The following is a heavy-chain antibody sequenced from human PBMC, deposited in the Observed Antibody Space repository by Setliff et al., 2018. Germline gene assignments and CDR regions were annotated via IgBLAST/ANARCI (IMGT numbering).Heavy chain of an antibody. Sequence: GASVKVSCKASGYSFTDYYMHWVRQVPGRGLEWMGWINPKSGGTRYAQKFQGRVTMTRDTSISTAYMELSSLRSDDTAVYYCARDGISWLMWFDPWGQGTLVTV. V-gene: IGHV1-2*02. CDR1: GYSFTDYY. CDR3: ARDGISWLMWFDP. J-gene: IGHJ5*02. CDR2: INPKSGGT. D-gene: IGHD3-16*01.